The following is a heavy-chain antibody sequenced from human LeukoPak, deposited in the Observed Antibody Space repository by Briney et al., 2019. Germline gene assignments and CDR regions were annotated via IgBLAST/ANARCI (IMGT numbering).Heavy chain of an antibody. CDR2: IYYSGST. V-gene: IGHV4-31*03. D-gene: IGHD3-10*01. Sequence: PSETLSLTCTVSGRSISSGGYYWSWIRQHPGKVLEWIGYIYYSGSTYYNPSLKSRVTISVDTSKNEFSLKLSSVTAADTAVYYCARTMVRGVTFDYWGQGTLVTVSS. J-gene: IGHJ4*02. CDR1: GRSISSGGYY. CDR3: ARTMVRGVTFDY.